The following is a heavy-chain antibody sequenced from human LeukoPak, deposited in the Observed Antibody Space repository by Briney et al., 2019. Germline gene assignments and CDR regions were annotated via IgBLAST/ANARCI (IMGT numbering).Heavy chain of an antibody. CDR2: IKQDGSEK. CDR3: AREQLWSHGVDY. Sequence: GGSLRLSCAASGFTFSSYSMNWVRQAPGKGLEWVANIKQDGSEKYYVDSVKGRFTISRDNAKNSLYLQMNSLRAEDTAVYYCAREQLWSHGVDYWGQGTLVTVSS. V-gene: IGHV3-7*01. J-gene: IGHJ4*02. CDR1: GFTFSSYS. D-gene: IGHD5-18*01.